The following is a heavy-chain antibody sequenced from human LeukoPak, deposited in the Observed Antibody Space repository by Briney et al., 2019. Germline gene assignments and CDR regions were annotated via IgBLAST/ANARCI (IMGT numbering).Heavy chain of an antibody. V-gene: IGHV3-9*01. D-gene: IGHD6-19*01. Sequence: GGSLRLSCAASGFTFDDYAMHWVRQAPGKGLEWVSGISWNSGSIGYADSVKGRFTISRDNAKNSLYLQMNSLRAEDTALYYCAKDHQQWLLQQPGFWGQGTLVTVSS. CDR1: GFTFDDYA. J-gene: IGHJ4*02. CDR2: ISWNSGSI. CDR3: AKDHQQWLLQQPGF.